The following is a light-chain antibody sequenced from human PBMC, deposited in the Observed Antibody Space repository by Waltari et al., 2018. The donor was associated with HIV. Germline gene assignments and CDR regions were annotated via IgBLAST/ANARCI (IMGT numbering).Light chain of an antibody. CDR3: SSYADNTGV. CDR2: EVT. J-gene: IGLJ2*01. Sequence: QSALTQPPSASGSPGQSVTISCTGSSSDVGHYNYVSWYQQHPGKAPKLMIYEVTKRPSGVPDRCSGSKSGNTASLTVSGLQAEDEADYYCSSYADNTGVFSGGTKLTVL. V-gene: IGLV2-8*01. CDR1: SSDVGHYNY.